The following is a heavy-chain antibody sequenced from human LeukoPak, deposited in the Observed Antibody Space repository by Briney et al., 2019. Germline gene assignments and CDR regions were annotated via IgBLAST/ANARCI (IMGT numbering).Heavy chain of an antibody. D-gene: IGHD6-19*01. CDR2: IYYSGST. V-gene: IGHV4-31*03. CDR3: ASAIAVADPWFDP. J-gene: IGHJ5*02. Sequence: SQTLSLTCTVSGGSISSGGYYWSWIRQHPGQGLEWIGYIYYSGSTNYNPSLKSRVTISVDTSKNQFSLKLSSVTAADTAVYYCASAIAVADPWFDPWGQGTLVTVSS. CDR1: GGSISSGGYY.